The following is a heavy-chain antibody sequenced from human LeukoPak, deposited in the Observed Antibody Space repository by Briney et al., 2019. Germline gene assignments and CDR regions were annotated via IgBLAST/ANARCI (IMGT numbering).Heavy chain of an antibody. CDR2: IYYSGST. CDR1: GGSISSSSYY. Sequence: PSETLSLTCTVSGGSISSSSYYWGWIRQPPGKGLEWIGSIYYSGSTNYNPSLKSRVTISVDTSNNQFSLKLSSVTAADTAVYYCARHPCTSSCRGGFDYWGQGTLVTVSS. J-gene: IGHJ4*02. CDR3: ARHPCTSSCRGGFDY. D-gene: IGHD2-2*01. V-gene: IGHV4-39*07.